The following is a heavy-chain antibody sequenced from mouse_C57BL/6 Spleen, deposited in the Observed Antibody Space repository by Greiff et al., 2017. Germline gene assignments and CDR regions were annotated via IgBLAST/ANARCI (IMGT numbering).Heavy chain of an antibody. D-gene: IGHD2-5*01. V-gene: IGHV1-55*01. CDR1: GYTFTSYW. CDR3: ARYYSNYPAWFAY. Sequence: QVQLQQPGAELVKPGASVKMSCKASGYTFTSYWITWVKQRPGQGLEWIGDIYPGSGSTNYNEKFKSKATLTVDTSTSTAYMQLSSLTSEDSAVDYCARYYSNYPAWFAYWGQGTLVTVSA. CDR2: IYPGSGST. J-gene: IGHJ3*01.